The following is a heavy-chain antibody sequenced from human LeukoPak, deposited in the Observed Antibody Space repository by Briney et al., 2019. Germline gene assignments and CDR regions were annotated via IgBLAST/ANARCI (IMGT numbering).Heavy chain of an antibody. V-gene: IGHV3-7*03. J-gene: IGHJ6*02. CDR2: INHNGNVN. CDR1: GFTFGSSW. CDR3: ARGGGLDV. D-gene: IGHD3-16*01. Sequence: GGSLRLSCAASGFTFGSSWMTWVRQAPGKGLEWVAGINHNGNVNYYVDSVKGRFTISRDNAKNSLYLQMSNLRAEDTAVYFCARGGGLDVWGQGATVTVSS.